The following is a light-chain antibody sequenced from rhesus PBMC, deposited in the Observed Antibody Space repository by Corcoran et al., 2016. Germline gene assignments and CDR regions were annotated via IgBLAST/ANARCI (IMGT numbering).Light chain of an antibody. V-gene: IGKV3-10*01. CDR2: GAS. CDR1: QSVISY. J-gene: IGKJ2*01. Sequence: QVILTQSPATLSLSPGERATLSCRASQSVISYLAWYQQKPGQAPRLLIYGASRRATGIPDRFSGSGSGTELTLPVSSLEAEDVGVYHCYQHSSGYSFGQGTKVEIK. CDR3: YQHSSGYS.